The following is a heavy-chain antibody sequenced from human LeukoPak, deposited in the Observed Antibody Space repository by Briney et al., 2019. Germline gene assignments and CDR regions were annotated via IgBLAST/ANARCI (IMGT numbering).Heavy chain of an antibody. V-gene: IGHV3-48*01. CDR1: GFTFSSYS. CDR3: SRDRGIGYPSSWRGGLYNFDY. Sequence: GGSLRLPCAASGFTFSSYSMNWVRQAPGKGLEWVSYISSSSSTIYYADSVKGRFTISRDNAKNSLYLQMNSLRAEDTAVYYCSRDRGIGYPSSWRGGLYNFDYWGQGTLVTVSS. CDR2: ISSSSSTI. D-gene: IGHD6-13*01. J-gene: IGHJ4*02.